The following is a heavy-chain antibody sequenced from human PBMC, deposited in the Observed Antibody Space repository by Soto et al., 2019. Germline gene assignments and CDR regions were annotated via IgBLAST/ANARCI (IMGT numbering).Heavy chain of an antibody. CDR2: ISNSGVDT. CDR1: GFTFSSHA. J-gene: IGHJ4*02. V-gene: IGHV3-23*01. Sequence: EVQLLESGGGLVQPGGSLRLSCAASGFTFSSHAMSWVRQAPGKGLEWVSGISNSGVDTFYADSVKGRFTVSRDNSKNTIYLQLNSLRVEDTAVYYCANGRFNFDYWGQGTLVTVSS. CDR3: ANGRFNFDY.